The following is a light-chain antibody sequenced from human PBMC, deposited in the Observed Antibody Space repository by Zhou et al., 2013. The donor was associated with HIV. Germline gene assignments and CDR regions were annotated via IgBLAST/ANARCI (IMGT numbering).Light chain of an antibody. J-gene: IGKJ4*01. V-gene: IGKV1-12*01. CDR3: QQANSFPLT. CDR2: AAS. Sequence: DIQMTQSPSAMSASVGDRVTITCRASQDVSNKLAWFQQKPGEVPKRLIYAASSLQSGVPSRFSGSGSGTDFTLTISSLQPEDFATYYCQQANSFPLTFGGGTKVEIK. CDR1: QDVSNK.